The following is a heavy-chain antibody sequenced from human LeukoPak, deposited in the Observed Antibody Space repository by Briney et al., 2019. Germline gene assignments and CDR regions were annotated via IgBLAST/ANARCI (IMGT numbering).Heavy chain of an antibody. CDR1: GGSISSGDYY. D-gene: IGHD6-19*01. J-gene: IGHJ4*02. CDR2: IYYSGST. CDR3: ARVGGIAVAEYYFDY. Sequence: SETLSLTCTVSGGSISSGDYYWSWIRQPPGKGLEWIGYIYYSGSTYYNPSLKSRVTISVDTSKNQFSLKLSSVTAADTAVYYCARVGGIAVAEYYFDYWGQGTLVTVSS. V-gene: IGHV4-30-4*08.